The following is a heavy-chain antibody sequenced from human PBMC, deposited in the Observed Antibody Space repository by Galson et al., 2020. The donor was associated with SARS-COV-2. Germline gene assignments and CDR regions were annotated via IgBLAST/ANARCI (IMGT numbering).Heavy chain of an antibody. J-gene: IGHJ4*02. V-gene: IGHV3-30-3*01. D-gene: IGHD3-16*02. CDR2: ISYDGSHK. CDR1: GFTFSSYA. Sequence: TGGSLRLSCAASGFTFSSYAMHWLRQAPGKGLEWVAVISYDGSHKYYADSVKGRFTISRDNSKNTLYLQMNSLRAEDTAVYYRARDPYDYVWGSYHSNYWGQGTLVTVSS. CDR3: ARDPYDYVWGSYHSNY.